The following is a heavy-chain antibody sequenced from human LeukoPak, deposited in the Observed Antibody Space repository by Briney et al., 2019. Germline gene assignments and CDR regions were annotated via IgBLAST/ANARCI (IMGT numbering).Heavy chain of an antibody. CDR1: GYTFTTYA. D-gene: IGHD6-19*01. CDR2: INTDTGNP. V-gene: IGHV7-4-1*02. Sequence: GASVKVSCKASGYTFTTYAMNWVRQAPGQGLEWMGWINTDTGNPTYAQGFTGRFVFSLDTSVSTAYLQISSLEAADTAVYYCARDLRTTVAEAPLDYWGQGTLVTVSS. CDR3: ARDLRTTVAEAPLDY. J-gene: IGHJ4*02.